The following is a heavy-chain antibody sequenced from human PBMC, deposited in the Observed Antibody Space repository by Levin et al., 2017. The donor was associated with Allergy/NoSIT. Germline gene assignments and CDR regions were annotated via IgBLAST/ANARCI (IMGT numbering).Heavy chain of an antibody. CDR1: GFTFSNYG. CDR2: ISGSAGTT. D-gene: IGHD4-17*01. J-gene: IGHJ6*02. V-gene: IGHV3-23*01. Sequence: GGSLRLSCAASGFTFSNYGMNWVRQAPGKGLEWVSAISGSAGTTYYADSVMGRFTISRDNSMNTLYLQMNSLRAEDTAIYFCAKDYRDYGDYYYGMGVWGQGTTVTVSS. CDR3: AKDYRDYGDYYYGMGV.